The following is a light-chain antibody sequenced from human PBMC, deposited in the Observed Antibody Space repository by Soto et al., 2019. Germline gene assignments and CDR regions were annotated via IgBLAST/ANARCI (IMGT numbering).Light chain of an antibody. Sequence: EMVLTQSPGTLSLSPGERATLSCRASQSVSGSYLAWYQQKPDQAPRLLIDAASSRATGITYRFSGSGSETDFTLTISRLEHEDFEVYYCHQYCSSPWTFGQGTKVEIK. CDR1: QSVSGSY. V-gene: IGKV3-20*01. CDR3: HQYCSSPWT. CDR2: AAS. J-gene: IGKJ1*01.